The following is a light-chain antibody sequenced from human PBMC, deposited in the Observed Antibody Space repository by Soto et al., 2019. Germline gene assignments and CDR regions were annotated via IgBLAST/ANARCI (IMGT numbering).Light chain of an antibody. CDR3: QFYNSYSRT. CDR2: EAS. CDR1: QGISSW. V-gene: IGKV1-5*03. J-gene: IGKJ1*01. Sequence: DIQMTQSPSTLSGSVGDRVTITCRASQGISSWLAWYQQKPGKAPKLLIYEASTLEGGVPSRFSGSGSGTQFTLTITSLQPDDFATYYCQFYNSYSRTFGQGTKV.